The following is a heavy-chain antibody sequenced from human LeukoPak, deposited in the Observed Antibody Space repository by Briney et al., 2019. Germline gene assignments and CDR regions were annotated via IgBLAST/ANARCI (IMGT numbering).Heavy chain of an antibody. V-gene: IGHV6-1*01. CDR2: TYYRSKWYN. CDR1: GDSVSSNTAA. J-gene: IGHJ4*02. D-gene: IGHD6-13*01. CDR3: ARGPVAGYFDY. Sequence: SQTLSLTCGISGDSVSSNTAAWNWIRQSPSTGLEWLGRTYYRSKWYNNYAVSVKSRITINPDSSKNQVSLQLNSVTPEDTAVYYCARGPVAGYFDYWGQGTLVSVSS.